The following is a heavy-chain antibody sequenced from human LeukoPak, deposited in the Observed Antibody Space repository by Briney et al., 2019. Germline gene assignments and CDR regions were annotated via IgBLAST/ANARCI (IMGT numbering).Heavy chain of an antibody. CDR2: INPNSGGT. CDR1: GYTFTGYY. D-gene: IGHD3-22*01. CDR3: AIDYYDSSDYPIYYFDY. J-gene: IGHJ4*02. Sequence: ASVKVSCKASGYTFTGYYMHWVRQAPGQGLEWMGWINPNSGGTNYAQKFQGRVTITADKSTSTAYMELSSLRSEDTAIYYCAIDYYDSSDYPIYYFDYWGQGTLVTVSS. V-gene: IGHV1-2*02.